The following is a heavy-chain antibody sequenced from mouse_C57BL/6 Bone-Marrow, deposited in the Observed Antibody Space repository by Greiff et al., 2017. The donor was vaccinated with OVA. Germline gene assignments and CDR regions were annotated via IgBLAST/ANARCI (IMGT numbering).Heavy chain of an antibody. D-gene: IGHD1-1*01. CDR2: IDPANDNT. J-gene: IGHJ4*01. CDR3: ARGNCGSSFYAMDY. V-gene: IGHV14-3*01. Sequence: EVQLQQSVAELVRPGASVKLSCTASGFNIKNTYMHWVKQRPEQGLEWIGRIDPANDNTKYAPKFQGKATMTADTSSNTAYLQLSSLSSEDTAVECCARGNCGSSFYAMDYWGQGTSVTVSS. CDR1: GFNIKNTY.